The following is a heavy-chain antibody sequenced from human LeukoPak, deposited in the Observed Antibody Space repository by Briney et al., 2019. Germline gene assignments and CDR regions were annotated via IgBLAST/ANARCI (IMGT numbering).Heavy chain of an antibody. CDR2: IYSAGST. CDR1: GFTVSSNS. CDR3: AREMGGYSYGEFDY. J-gene: IGHJ4*02. Sequence: GGSLRLSCTVSGFTVSSNSMSWVRQAPGKGLEWVSFIYSAGSTHYSDSVKGRFTISIDNSKNTLYLQMNSLGAEDTAVYYCAREMGGYSYGEFDYWGQGTLVTVSS. V-gene: IGHV3-53*05. D-gene: IGHD5-18*01.